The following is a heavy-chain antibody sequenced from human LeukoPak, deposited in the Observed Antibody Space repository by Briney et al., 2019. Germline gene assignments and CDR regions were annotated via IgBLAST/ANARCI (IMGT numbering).Heavy chain of an antibody. D-gene: IGHD4-23*01. CDR1: GGSFSGYY. CDR2: INHSGST. Sequence: SETLSLTCAVYGGSFSGYYWSWIRQPPGKGLEWIGEINHSGSTNYNLSLKSRVTISVDTSKNQFSLKLSSVTAADTAVYYCARGGGNPHYYYYYYMDVWGKGTTVTVSS. V-gene: IGHV4-34*01. CDR3: ARGGGNPHYYYYYYMDV. J-gene: IGHJ6*03.